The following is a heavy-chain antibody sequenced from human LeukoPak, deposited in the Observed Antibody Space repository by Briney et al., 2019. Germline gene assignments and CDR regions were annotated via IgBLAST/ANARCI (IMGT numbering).Heavy chain of an antibody. D-gene: IGHD5-18*01. J-gene: IGHJ4*02. CDR3: ARRISYGYCLDY. CDR1: GYRFTSYW. Sequence: GESLKISCKGSGYRFTSYWISWVRQMPGKGLEWMGRIDPSDSYTNYSPSFQGHVTISADKSINTAYLQWSSLKASDTAMYYCARRISYGYCLDYWGQGTLVTVSS. V-gene: IGHV5-10-1*01. CDR2: IDPSDSYT.